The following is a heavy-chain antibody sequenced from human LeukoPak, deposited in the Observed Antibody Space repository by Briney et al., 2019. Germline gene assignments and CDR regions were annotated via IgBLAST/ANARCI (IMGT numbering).Heavy chain of an antibody. CDR3: ARGIQPDWGNNWFDP. Sequence: ASVKVSCKASGYTFTGYYMHWVRQAPGQGLEWMGWINPNSGGTNYAQKFQGWVTMTRDTSISTAYMELSRLRSDDTAVYYCARGIQPDWGNNWFDPWGQGTLVTVSS. CDR1: GYTFTGYY. D-gene: IGHD5-18*01. J-gene: IGHJ5*02. CDR2: INPNSGGT. V-gene: IGHV1-2*04.